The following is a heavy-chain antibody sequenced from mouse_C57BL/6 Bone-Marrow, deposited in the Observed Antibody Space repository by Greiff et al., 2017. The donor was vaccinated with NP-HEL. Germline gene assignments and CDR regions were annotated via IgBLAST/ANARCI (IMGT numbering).Heavy chain of an antibody. Sequence: EVQVVESGGGLVQPGGSLKLSCAASGFTFSDYYMYWVRQTPEKRLEWVAYISNGGGSTYYPDTVKGRFTISRDNAKNTLYLQMSRLKSEDTAMYYCASRLGPFDYWGQGTTLTVSS. CDR2: ISNGGGST. D-gene: IGHD4-1*01. CDR1: GFTFSDYY. CDR3: ASRLGPFDY. V-gene: IGHV5-12*01. J-gene: IGHJ2*01.